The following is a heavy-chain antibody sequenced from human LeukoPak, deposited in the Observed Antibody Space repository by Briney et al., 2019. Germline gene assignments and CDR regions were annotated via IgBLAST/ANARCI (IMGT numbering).Heavy chain of an antibody. J-gene: IGHJ1*01. V-gene: IGHV3-30-3*01. CDR3: ATYSTRNAREFQS. CDR1: GFTFSSYA. CDR2: ISYDGNNN. D-gene: IGHD4-11*01. Sequence: GGSLRLSCAASGFTFSSYAMHWVRQAPGKGLEWVAVISYDGNNNYYADSVKGRFTISRDNSKNTLDLQMKSLRAEDTAVYYCATYSTRNAREFQSWGQGTLVTVSS.